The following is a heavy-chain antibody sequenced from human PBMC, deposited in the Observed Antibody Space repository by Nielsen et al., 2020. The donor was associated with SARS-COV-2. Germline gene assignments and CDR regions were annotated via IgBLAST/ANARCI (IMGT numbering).Heavy chain of an antibody. J-gene: IGHJ3*02. D-gene: IGHD6-13*01. CDR3: ARGRSPTRTDAFDI. V-gene: IGHV1-69*04. CDR1: GGTFSSYA. Sequence: SVKVSCKASGGTFSSYAISWVRQAPGRGLEWMGRIIPILGIANYAQKFQGRVTITADKSTSTAYMELSSLRSEDTAVYYCARGRSPTRTDAFDIWGQGTMVTVSS. CDR2: IIPILGIA.